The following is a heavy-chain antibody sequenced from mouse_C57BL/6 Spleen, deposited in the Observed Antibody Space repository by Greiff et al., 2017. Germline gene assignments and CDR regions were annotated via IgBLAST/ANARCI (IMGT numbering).Heavy chain of an antibody. V-gene: IGHV3-6*01. CDR3: ARGSTTVVATGAMDY. Sequence: EVKLQESGPGLVKPSQSLSLTCSVTGYSITSGYYWNWIRQFPGNKLEWMGYISYDGSNNYNPSLKNRISITRDTSKNQFFLKLNSVTTEDTATYYCARGSTTVVATGAMDYWGQGTSVTVSS. J-gene: IGHJ4*01. D-gene: IGHD1-1*01. CDR2: ISYDGSN. CDR1: GYSITSGYY.